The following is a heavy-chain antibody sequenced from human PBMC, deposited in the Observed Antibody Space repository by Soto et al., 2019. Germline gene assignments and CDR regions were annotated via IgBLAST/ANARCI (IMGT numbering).Heavy chain of an antibody. Sequence: PGGSLRLSCAASGFTFSSYAMSWVRQAPGKGLEWVSAISGSGGSTYYADSVKGRFTISRDNSKNTLYLQMNSLRAEDTAVYYCAKDAEKTYCSSPSCYAGYYDYWGQGTLVTVSS. J-gene: IGHJ4*02. CDR1: GFTFSSYA. CDR3: AKDAEKTYCSSPSCYAGYYDY. V-gene: IGHV3-23*01. D-gene: IGHD2-2*01. CDR2: ISGSGGST.